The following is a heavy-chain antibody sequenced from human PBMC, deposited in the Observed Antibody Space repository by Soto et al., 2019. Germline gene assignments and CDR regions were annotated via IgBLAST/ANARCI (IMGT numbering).Heavy chain of an antibody. J-gene: IGHJ4*02. CDR3: ARLGLLSGEGFDS. Sequence: QVHLVQSGAEVKKPGASVKVSYKASGYIFTDYGLQWVRQASGQRLEWMGWINVGNDNTKYSQKFQGRVTFSRDTSATTAYLELTSLTSEDTAVYYCARLGLLSGEGFDSWGQGTLVTVSS. CDR1: GYIFTDYG. CDR2: INVGNDNT. D-gene: IGHD2-21*01. V-gene: IGHV1-3*01.